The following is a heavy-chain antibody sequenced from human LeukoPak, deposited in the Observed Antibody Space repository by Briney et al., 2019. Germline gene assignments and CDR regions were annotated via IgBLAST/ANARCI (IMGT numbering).Heavy chain of an antibody. V-gene: IGHV4-59*01. CDR1: GGSIGSYY. J-gene: IGHJ6*02. CDR2: IYYSGTT. CDR3: AREDPQTTVPEGLDV. Sequence: SEALSLTCAVSGGSIGSYYWSWLRQPPGRGLEWIGYIYYSGTTNYNPSLKRRVTISVDTSKNQFSLKLTSVTAAGTAVYYCAREDPQTTVPEGLDVWGQGTTVTVSS. D-gene: IGHD4-17*01.